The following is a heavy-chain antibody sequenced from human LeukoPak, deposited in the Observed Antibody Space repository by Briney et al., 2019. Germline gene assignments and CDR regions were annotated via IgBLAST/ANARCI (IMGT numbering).Heavy chain of an antibody. Sequence: SETLSLICTVSGGSISSSNYYWGWIRQPPGKGLEWIGNIYYSGSTYYNPSLKSRVTISVDTSKNQFSLKLSSVTAADTAAYYCARVYNWFDPWGQGTLVTVSS. CDR2: IYYSGST. J-gene: IGHJ5*02. CDR3: ARVYNWFDP. V-gene: IGHV4-39*01. CDR1: GGSISSSNYY.